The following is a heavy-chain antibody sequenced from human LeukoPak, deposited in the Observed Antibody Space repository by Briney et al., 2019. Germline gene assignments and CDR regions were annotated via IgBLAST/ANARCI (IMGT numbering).Heavy chain of an antibody. J-gene: IGHJ6*02. CDR1: GFTFSDYY. Sequence: GGSLRLSCAASGFTFSDYYMSWIRQAPRQELEWVSYISLSSTYTNYADSVKGRFTISRDNSKNSLYLQMSSLRAEDTAVYYCARDRREGFDCSSTSCPYYYSGMDVWGQGTTVTVSS. CDR2: ISLSSTYT. CDR3: ARDRREGFDCSSTSCPYYYSGMDV. V-gene: IGHV3-11*06. D-gene: IGHD2-2*01.